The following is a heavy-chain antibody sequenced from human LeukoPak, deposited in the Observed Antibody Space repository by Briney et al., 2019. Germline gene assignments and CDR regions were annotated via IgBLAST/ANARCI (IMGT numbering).Heavy chain of an antibody. CDR2: IRYDGSYQ. CDR1: GFTFSTYD. V-gene: IGHV3-30*02. CDR3: ATPKADYYPFDY. D-gene: IGHD3-22*01. Sequence: PGGSLRLSCAASGFTFSTYDTHWVRQAPGKGLEWLAFIRYDGSYQYYADSVNGRFTISRDNSKNTLYLQVNSLRPEDTAVYYCATPKADYYPFDYWGQGTLVTVSS. J-gene: IGHJ4*02.